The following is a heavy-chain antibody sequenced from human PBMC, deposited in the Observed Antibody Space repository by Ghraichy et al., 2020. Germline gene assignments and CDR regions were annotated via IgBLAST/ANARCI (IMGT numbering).Heavy chain of an antibody. V-gene: IGHV4-59*01. CDR1: GGSISTYY. CDR3: ARGLAGTSWFDP. Sequence: SETLSLTCTVSGGSISTYYWTWIRQPPGKGLEWIGYIYYTGSTNYNPSLESRVTISVDTSKNQFSLKLTSVTAADTAVYYCARGLAGTSWFDPWGRGTLVTVSS. J-gene: IGHJ5*02. CDR2: IYYTGST. D-gene: IGHD6-13*01.